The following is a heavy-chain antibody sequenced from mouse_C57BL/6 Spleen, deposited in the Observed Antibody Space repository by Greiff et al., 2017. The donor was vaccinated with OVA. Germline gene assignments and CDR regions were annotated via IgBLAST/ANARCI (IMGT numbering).Heavy chain of an antibody. J-gene: IGHJ1*03. Sequence: VQVVESGAELARPGASVKMSCKASGYTFTSYTMHWVKQRPGQGLEWIGYINPSSGYTKYNQKFKDKATLTADKSSSTAYMQLSSLTSEDSAVYYCARQAVVGYFDVWGTGTTVTVSS. D-gene: IGHD1-1*01. CDR1: GYTFTSYT. V-gene: IGHV1-4*01. CDR2: INPSSGYT. CDR3: ARQAVVGYFDV.